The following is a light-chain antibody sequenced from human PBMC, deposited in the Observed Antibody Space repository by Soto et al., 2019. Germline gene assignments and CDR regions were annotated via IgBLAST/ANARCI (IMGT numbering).Light chain of an antibody. V-gene: IGKV1-5*01. CDR3: QQYNTYSHT. CDR2: LAS. CDR1: QSISNY. J-gene: IGKJ1*01. Sequence: DIQRTQSPSSLSASVGDRGTITCRASQSISNYLNWYQQRPGKAPKLLIYLASSLESGVPSRFSGSGSGTDFTLTISSLQPDDFAIYFCQQYNTYSHTFGQGTKVDIK.